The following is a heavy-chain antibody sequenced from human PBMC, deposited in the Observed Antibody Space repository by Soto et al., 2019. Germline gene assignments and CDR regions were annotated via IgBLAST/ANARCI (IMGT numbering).Heavy chain of an antibody. CDR2: ISYYVSNK. V-gene: IGHV3-30-3*01. J-gene: IGHJ6*04. CDR3: ARQASEGMEV. Sequence: PWGSLRLSCAASGFTFSSYAMHWVRQAPGKGLEWVAVISYYVSNKYYADSVKGRFTISRDNSKNTLYLQMNSLRAEDTAVYYCARQASEGMEVWGNGNTVNVSA. CDR1: GFTFSSYA.